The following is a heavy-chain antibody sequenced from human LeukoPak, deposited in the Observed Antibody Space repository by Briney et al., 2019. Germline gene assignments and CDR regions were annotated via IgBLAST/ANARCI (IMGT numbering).Heavy chain of an antibody. CDR3: ARALNSDDYGDYETLLDWYFDL. CDR2: ISGSGDIT. CDR1: GLTFSSYG. V-gene: IGHV3-23*01. Sequence: PGGSLRLSCAASGLTFSSYGMSWVRQAPGKGLEWVSLISGSGDITYYADSVKGRFTVSRDNSRNTLYLQMSSLRAEDTAVYYCARALNSDDYGDYETLLDWYFDLWGRGTLVIVSS. J-gene: IGHJ2*01. D-gene: IGHD4-17*01.